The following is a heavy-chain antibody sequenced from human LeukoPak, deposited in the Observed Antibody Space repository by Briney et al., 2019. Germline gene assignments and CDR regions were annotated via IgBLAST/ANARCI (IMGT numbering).Heavy chain of an antibody. V-gene: IGHV3-43*01. D-gene: IGHD3-22*01. CDR3: ANWNDSSGYYY. CDR2: ISWDGGST. CDR1: GFTFDDYT. Sequence: GSLRLSCAASGFTFDDYTMHWVRQAPGKGLEWVSLISWDGGSTYYADSVKGRFTISRDNSKNSLYLQMNSLRTEDTALYYCANWNDSSGYYYWGQGTLVTVSS. J-gene: IGHJ4*02.